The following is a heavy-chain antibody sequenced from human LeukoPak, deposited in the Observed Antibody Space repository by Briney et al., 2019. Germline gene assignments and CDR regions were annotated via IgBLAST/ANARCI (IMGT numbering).Heavy chain of an antibody. D-gene: IGHD3-22*01. V-gene: IGHV3-21*01. J-gene: IGHJ6*03. CDR3: ARVYYDSSGYYMDV. CDR2: ISSSSSYI. Sequence: GGSLRLSCAASGFTFSSYSMNWVRQAPGKGLEWVSSISSSSSYIYYADSVKGRFTISRDNAKNPLYLQMNSLRAEDMAVYYCARVYYDSSGYYMDVWGKGTTVTVSS. CDR1: GFTFSSYS.